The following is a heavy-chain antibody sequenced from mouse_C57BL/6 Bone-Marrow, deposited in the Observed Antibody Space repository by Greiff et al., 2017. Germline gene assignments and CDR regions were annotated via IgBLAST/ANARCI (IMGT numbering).Heavy chain of an antibody. D-gene: IGHD2-5*01. J-gene: IGHJ4*01. CDR1: GYTFTDYY. CDR2: INPNNGGT. Sequence: VQLQQSGPELVKPGASVKISCKASGYTFTDYYMNWVKQSHGKGLEWIGDINPNNGGTSYNQKFKGKATLTVDKSSSTAYMELRSLTSEDSAVYYGARLWAYYSNLYDMDYWGKGTSVTVSS. V-gene: IGHV1-26*01. CDR3: ARLWAYYSNLYDMDY.